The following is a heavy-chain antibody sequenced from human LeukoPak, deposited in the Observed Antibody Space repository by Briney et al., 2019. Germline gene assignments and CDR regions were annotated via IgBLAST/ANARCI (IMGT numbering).Heavy chain of an antibody. CDR1: GYTFTSYG. Sequence: GASVKVSCKASGYTFTSYGISWVRQATGQGLEWMGWISAYNGNTNYAQKLQGRVTMTTNTSTSTAYMKLRSLRSDDTAVYYCARVGYCSSTSCRRAYYYYYYMDVWGKGTTVTVSS. V-gene: IGHV1-18*01. CDR2: ISAYNGNT. D-gene: IGHD2-2*01. CDR3: ARVGYCSSTSCRRAYYYYYYMDV. J-gene: IGHJ6*03.